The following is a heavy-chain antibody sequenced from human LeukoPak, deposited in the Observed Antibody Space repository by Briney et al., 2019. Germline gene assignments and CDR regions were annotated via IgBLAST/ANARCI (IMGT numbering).Heavy chain of an antibody. CDR3: ASYPLPNCSGGSCYN. D-gene: IGHD2-15*01. Sequence: GESLKISCKGSGFSFTSYWISWVRQMPGKGLEWMGRIDPSDSYTNYSPSFQGHVTISADKSISTAYLQWSSLKASDTAMYYCASYPLPNCSGGSCYNWGQGTLFTVSS. CDR2: IDPSDSYT. J-gene: IGHJ4*02. V-gene: IGHV5-10-1*01. CDR1: GFSFTSYW.